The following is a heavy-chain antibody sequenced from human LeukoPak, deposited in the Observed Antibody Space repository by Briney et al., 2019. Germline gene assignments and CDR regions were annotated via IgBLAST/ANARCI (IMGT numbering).Heavy chain of an antibody. V-gene: IGHV4-34*01. J-gene: IGHJ4*02. CDR3: ARVGSMKFDY. CDR1: GGSFSGYY. D-gene: IGHD2/OR15-2a*01. Sequence: SETLSLTCAVYGGSFSGYYWSWFRQPPGKGLEWIGEINHSGSTNYNPSLKSRVTISVDTSKNQFSLKLSSVTAADTAVYYCARVGSMKFDYWGQGTLVTVSS. CDR2: INHSGST.